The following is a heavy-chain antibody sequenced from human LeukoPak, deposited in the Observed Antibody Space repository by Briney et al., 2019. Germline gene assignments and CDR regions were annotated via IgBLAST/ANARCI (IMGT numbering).Heavy chain of an antibody. CDR2: IIPIFGTA. CDR1: GGTFSSYA. V-gene: IGHV1-69*13. J-gene: IGHJ5*02. Sequence: GASVKVSCTASGGTFSSYAISWVRQAPGQGLEWMGGIIPIFGTANYAQKFQGRVTITADESTSTAYMELSSLRSEDTAVYYCARGRYDFWSGYSGSGGKGAFDPWGQGTLVTVSS. D-gene: IGHD3-3*01. CDR3: ARGRYDFWSGYSGSGGKGAFDP.